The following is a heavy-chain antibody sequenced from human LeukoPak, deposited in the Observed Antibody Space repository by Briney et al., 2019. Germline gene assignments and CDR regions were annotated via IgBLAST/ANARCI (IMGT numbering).Heavy chain of an antibody. D-gene: IGHD5-18*01. CDR2: IYNSGST. V-gene: IGHV4-59*01. Sequence: PSETLSLTCTVSGGSTSDYYWNWIRQPPGKGLEWIGYIYNSGSTNYNPSLKSRVTISVDTSKNQFSLKLSSVTAADTAIYFCARDYLDTAMSVWGQGTLVTVSS. CDR1: GGSTSDYY. J-gene: IGHJ4*02. CDR3: ARDYLDTAMSV.